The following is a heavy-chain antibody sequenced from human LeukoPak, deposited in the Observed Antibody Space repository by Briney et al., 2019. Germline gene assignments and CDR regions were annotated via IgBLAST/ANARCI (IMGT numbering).Heavy chain of an antibody. V-gene: IGHV3-23*01. D-gene: IGHD3-22*01. J-gene: IGHJ2*01. CDR2: VSGSGGST. CDR1: GFTFSSYA. CDR3: ARVLSYYDSSGSYGDWYFDL. Sequence: PGGSLRLSCAASGFTFSSYAMSWVRQAPGKGLEWVSAVSGSGGSTYYADSVKGRFTISRDNAQNSLYLQMNSLRAEDTAVYYCARVLSYYDSSGSYGDWYFDLWGRGTLVTVSS.